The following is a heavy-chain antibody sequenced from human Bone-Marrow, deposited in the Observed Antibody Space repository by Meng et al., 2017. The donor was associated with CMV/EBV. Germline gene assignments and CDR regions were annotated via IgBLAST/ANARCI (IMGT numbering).Heavy chain of an antibody. V-gene: IGHV3-15*01. D-gene: IGHD2-2*01. J-gene: IGHJ6*02. CDR1: GFTFSNAW. CDR2: IKSKTDGGTT. CDR3: TTATPSTPSRYCSSSSCYYYYYYGMDV. Sequence: GESLKISCAASGFTFSNAWMSWVRQAPGKGLEWVGRIKSKTDGGTTDYAAPVKGRFTISRDDSKNTLYLQMYSLKTEDTAVYYCTTATPSTPSRYCSSSSCYYYYYYGMDVWGQGTTVTVSS.